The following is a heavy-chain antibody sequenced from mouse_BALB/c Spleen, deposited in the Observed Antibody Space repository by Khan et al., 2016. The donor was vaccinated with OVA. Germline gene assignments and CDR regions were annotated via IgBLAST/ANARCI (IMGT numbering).Heavy chain of an antibody. D-gene: IGHD4-1*01. CDR2: IDPDNGDT. Sequence: ELQLQQSGADLARSGASVKLSCIASGFNIRHYYLHWVKQRPEQGLEWIGWIDPDNGDTEYDPKFQGKATMTADTSSNTAYLQLSSLTSEDTAVYYCTTGWGYAMAYWGQGTSVTVSS. CDR3: TTGWGYAMAY. V-gene: IGHV14-4*02. CDR1: GFNIRHYY. J-gene: IGHJ4*01.